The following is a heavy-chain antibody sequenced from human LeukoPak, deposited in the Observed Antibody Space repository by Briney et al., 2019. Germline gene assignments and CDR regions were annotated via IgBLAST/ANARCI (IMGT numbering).Heavy chain of an antibody. V-gene: IGHV4-31*03. D-gene: IGHD1-7*01. Sequence: SETLSLTCTVSGGSISSGGYYWSWIRQHPGKGLEWIGYIYYSGSTYYNPSLKSRATISVDTSKNQFSLKLSSVTAADTAVYYCARELGLRNYFDYWGQGTLVTVSS. CDR1: GGSISSGGYY. CDR3: ARELGLRNYFDY. CDR2: IYYSGST. J-gene: IGHJ4*02.